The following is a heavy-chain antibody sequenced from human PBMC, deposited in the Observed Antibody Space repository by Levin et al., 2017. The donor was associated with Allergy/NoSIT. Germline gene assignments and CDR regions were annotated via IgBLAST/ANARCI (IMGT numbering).Heavy chain of an antibody. CDR1: GYTFPSYW. J-gene: IGHJ3*02. V-gene: IGHV5-51*01. CDR3: VRPRRMALRYDAFDI. D-gene: IGHD3-16*02. CDR2: IYPGDSDT. Sequence: GESLKISCKGSGYTFPSYWIGWVRQMPEKGLEWMGIIYPGDSDTRYSPSFQGQVTISVDKSISTAYLQWSSLKASDTAIYYCVRPRRMALRYDAFDIWGQGTMVTVSS.